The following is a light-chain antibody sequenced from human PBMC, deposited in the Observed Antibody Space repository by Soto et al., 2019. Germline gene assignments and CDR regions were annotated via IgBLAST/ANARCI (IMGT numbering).Light chain of an antibody. CDR1: SSDVGSYNL. V-gene: IGLV2-23*01. Sequence: QSALTQPASVSGSPRQSITISCTGTSSDVGSYNLVSWYQQHPGKAPKLMIYEGSKRPSGVSNRFSGSKSGNTASLTISGLQAEDEDDYYCCSYAGSHVVFGGGTKLTVL. J-gene: IGLJ2*01. CDR2: EGS. CDR3: CSYAGSHVV.